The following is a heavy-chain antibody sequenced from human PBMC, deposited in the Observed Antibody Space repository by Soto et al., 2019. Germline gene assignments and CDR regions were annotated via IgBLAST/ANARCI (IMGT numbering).Heavy chain of an antibody. J-gene: IGHJ4*02. CDR3: ARGGHVGSATSCCHNF. V-gene: IGHV4-30-4*01. CDR2: TFHSGAT. D-gene: IGHD2-2*01. Sequence: VQLQESGPGLVKASQTLSLTCTVSGDSISSGFYYWTWIRQTPGKGLVWIGYTFHSGATYFNSSLEGRVSISVDTSKNQFFLKLTSVTAADTAVYYCARGGHVGSATSCCHNFWGQGTLVTVSS. CDR1: GDSISSGFYY.